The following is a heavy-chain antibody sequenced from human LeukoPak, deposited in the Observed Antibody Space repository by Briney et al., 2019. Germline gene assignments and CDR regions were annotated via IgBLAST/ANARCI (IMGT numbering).Heavy chain of an antibody. V-gene: IGHV1-69*05. CDR1: GGTFSSYA. CDR2: IIPIFGTA. Sequence: GASVKVSCKASGGTFSSYAISWVRQAPGQGLEWMGGIIPIFGTANYAQKFQGRVTITTDDSTSTAYMELSSLRSEDTAVYYCARDRLAARDNWFDPWGQGTLVTVSS. J-gene: IGHJ5*02. CDR3: ARDRLAARDNWFDP. D-gene: IGHD6-6*01.